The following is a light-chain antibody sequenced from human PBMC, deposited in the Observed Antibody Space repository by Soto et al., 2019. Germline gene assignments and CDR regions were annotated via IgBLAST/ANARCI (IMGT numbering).Light chain of an antibody. V-gene: IGKV4-1*01. CDR3: QQYYSLPA. CDR2: WAS. J-gene: IGKJ1*01. Sequence: DIVMTQSPDSLAVSLGERATINCESSQSVLYSSNNKSYLAWYQQKPGQPPKLLIYWASTRESGVPDRFSGSGSGTDFTLTISSLQAEDVAVYYCQQYYSLPAFGQGTTVDIK. CDR1: QSVLYSSNNKSY.